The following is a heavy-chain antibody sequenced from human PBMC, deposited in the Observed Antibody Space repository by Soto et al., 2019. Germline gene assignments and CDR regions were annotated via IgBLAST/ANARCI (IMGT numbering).Heavy chain of an antibody. CDR2: ISYSGTT. CDR3: AKTYSGNYFDY. D-gene: IGHD1-26*01. J-gene: IGHJ4*02. CDR1: GGSINDHY. V-gene: IGHV4-59*11. Sequence: ASETLSLTCTVSGGSINDHYWSWIRQPPGKRLEWIGYISYSGTTTYNPSLKSRVTISVDTSKNQFSLKLSSVTAADTAVYYCAKTYSGNYFDYWGQGTLVTVSS.